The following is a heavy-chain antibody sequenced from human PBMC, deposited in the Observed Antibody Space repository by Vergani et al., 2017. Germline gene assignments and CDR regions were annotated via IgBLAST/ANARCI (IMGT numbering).Heavy chain of an antibody. CDR1: GFTFSSYA. CDR2: ISGSGGST. J-gene: IGHJ6*02. V-gene: IGHV3-23*01. Sequence: EVQLLESGGGLVQPGGSLRLSCAASGFTFSSYAMSWVRQAPGKGLEWVSAISGSGGSTYYADSVEGRFTISRDNSKNTLYLQMNSLRAEDTAVYYCAKWGSPFGGVKARPMDVGGQGTTVTVSS. D-gene: IGHD3-16*01. CDR3: AKWGSPFGGVKARPMDV.